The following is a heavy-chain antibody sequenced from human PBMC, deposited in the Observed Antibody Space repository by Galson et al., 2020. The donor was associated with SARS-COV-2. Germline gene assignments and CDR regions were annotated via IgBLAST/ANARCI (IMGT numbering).Heavy chain of an antibody. D-gene: IGHD2-15*01. J-gene: IGHJ2*01. CDR2: IYSGGGT. Sequence: GESLKISCAASGFIFSSYAMTWVRQAPGKGLEWLSVIYSGGGTYYADSVKGRFTISRDNSRNTLYLQMNSLRAEDTAVYYCAKASGDYSRYWYFDLWGRGTLVTVSS. CDR1: GFIFSSYA. V-gene: IGHV3-23*03. CDR3: AKASGDYSRYWYFDL.